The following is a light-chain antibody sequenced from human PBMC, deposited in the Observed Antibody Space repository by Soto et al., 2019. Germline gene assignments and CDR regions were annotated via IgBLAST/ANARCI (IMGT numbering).Light chain of an antibody. CDR3: GTWDSSLSAWV. CDR1: SSNIGNNY. V-gene: IGLV1-51*02. J-gene: IGLJ3*02. CDR2: ENN. Sequence: QSVLTQAPSVSAAPGQTVTISCSGSSSNIGNNYVSWYQQFPGTAPELLIYENNKRTSGIPDRFSGSKSGTSATLGITGLQTGDEADYYCGTWDSSLSAWVFGGGTKLTVL.